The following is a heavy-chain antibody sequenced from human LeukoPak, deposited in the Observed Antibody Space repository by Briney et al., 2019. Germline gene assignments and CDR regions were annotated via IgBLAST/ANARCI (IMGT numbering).Heavy chain of an antibody. Sequence: GESLKISCKGSGYSFTSYWIGWVRQMPGKGLEWMGIIYPGDSDTRYSPSFQGQVTISADKSISTAYLQWSSLKASDTAMYYCARQGRAGGYTYGYFDYWGQGTLVTVSS. CDR2: IYPGDSDT. CDR1: GYSFTSYW. J-gene: IGHJ4*02. CDR3: ARQGRAGGYTYGYFDY. V-gene: IGHV5-51*01. D-gene: IGHD5-18*01.